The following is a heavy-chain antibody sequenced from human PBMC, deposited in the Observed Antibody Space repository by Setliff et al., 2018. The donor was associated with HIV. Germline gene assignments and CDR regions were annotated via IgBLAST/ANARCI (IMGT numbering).Heavy chain of an antibody. CDR2: ISYDGSNK. Sequence: GGSLRLSCVASEFTFSSYAMHWVRQAPGKGLEWVAVISYDGSNKYYADSVKGRFTISRDNSKNTLYLQMNSLRAEDTAVYYCARSVIGYYYYGMDVWGQGTLVTVSS. CDR3: ARSVIGYYYYGMDV. D-gene: IGHD3-10*01. CDR1: EFTFSSYA. J-gene: IGHJ6*02. V-gene: IGHV3-30*01.